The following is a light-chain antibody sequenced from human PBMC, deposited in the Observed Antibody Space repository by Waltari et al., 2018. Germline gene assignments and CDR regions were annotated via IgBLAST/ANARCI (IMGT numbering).Light chain of an antibody. V-gene: IGKV4-1*01. Sequence: DIVMTQSPDSLAVSLGERATINCKSSQSVLYSSNNKNYVAWSQQKPGQPPKLLVYWASTRESGVPDRFSGSGSGTDFSLTISSLQAEDVAVYYCQQFYSLPVTFGGGTNVEIK. J-gene: IGKJ4*01. CDR1: QSVLYSSNNKNY. CDR2: WAS. CDR3: QQFYSLPVT.